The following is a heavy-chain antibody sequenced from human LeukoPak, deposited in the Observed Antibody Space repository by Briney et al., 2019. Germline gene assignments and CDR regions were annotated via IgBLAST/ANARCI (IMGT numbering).Heavy chain of an antibody. V-gene: IGHV4-59*01. Sequence: SETLSLTCTVSGGSISSYYWSWIRQPPGKGLEWIGYIYDSGSTNYNPSLKSRVTISVDTSKNQFSLNLHSVTAADTAVYYCARDGIAAAGDNPLNYYYGMDVWGKGTTVTVSS. D-gene: IGHD6-13*01. CDR2: IYDSGST. CDR3: ARDGIAAAGDNPLNYYYGMDV. J-gene: IGHJ6*04. CDR1: GGSISSYY.